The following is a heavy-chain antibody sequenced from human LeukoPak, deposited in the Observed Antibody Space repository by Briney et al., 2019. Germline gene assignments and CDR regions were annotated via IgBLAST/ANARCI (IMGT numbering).Heavy chain of an antibody. J-gene: IGHJ6*02. V-gene: IGHV6-1*01. CDR2: TYYRSKWYN. CDR3: ARSQYDILTGYYYYGMDV. D-gene: IGHD3-9*01. CDR1: GDSVSSNSAA. Sequence: SQTLSLTCAISGDSVSSNSAAWNWIRQSPSGGLEWLGRTYYRSKWYNDYAVSVKSRITINPDTSKNQFSLQLNSVTPEDTAVYYCARSQYDILTGYYYYGMDVWGQGTTVTVSS.